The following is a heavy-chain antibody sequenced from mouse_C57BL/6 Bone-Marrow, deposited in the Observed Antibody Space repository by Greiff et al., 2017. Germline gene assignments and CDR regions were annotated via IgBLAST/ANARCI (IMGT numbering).Heavy chain of an antibody. Sequence: EVHLVESGGGLVQPGGSLKLSCAASGFTFSDYGMALVRQAPRKGPEWVAFISNLAYSIYYADTVTGRFTISRENAKNTLYLEMSSLRSEDTAMYYCARRDGYYFYWYFDVWGTGTTVTVSS. CDR2: ISNLAYSI. CDR3: ARRDGYYFYWYFDV. CDR1: GFTFSDYG. D-gene: IGHD2-3*01. V-gene: IGHV5-15*01. J-gene: IGHJ1*03.